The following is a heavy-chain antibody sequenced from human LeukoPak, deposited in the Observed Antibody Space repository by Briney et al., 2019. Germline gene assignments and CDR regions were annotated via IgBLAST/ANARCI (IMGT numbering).Heavy chain of an antibody. Sequence: PSETLSLTCAVYGGSFSGYYWSWIRQPPGKGLEWIGEINHSGSTNYNPSLKSRVTISVDTSKNQFSLKLSSVTAADTAVYYCARDRSDYVWRSHVIGAFDIWGQGTMVTVSS. CDR2: INHSGST. CDR1: GGSFSGYY. J-gene: IGHJ3*02. V-gene: IGHV4-34*01. D-gene: IGHD3-16*01. CDR3: ARDRSDYVWRSHVIGAFDI.